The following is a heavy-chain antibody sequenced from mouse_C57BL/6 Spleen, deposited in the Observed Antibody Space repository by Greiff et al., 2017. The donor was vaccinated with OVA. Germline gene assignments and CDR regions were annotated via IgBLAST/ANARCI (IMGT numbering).Heavy chain of an antibody. CDR1: GYAFTSYW. J-gene: IGHJ1*03. V-gene: IGHV1-80*01. CDR2: IYPGGGDT. Sequence: VQLQQSGAELVKPGASVKISCKASGYAFTSYWMNWVKQRPGKGLEWIGQIYPGGGDTNYNGKFKGKATLTADKSSSTAYMQLSSLTSEDSAVYVCESDGDGSPYFDVWGTGTTVTVSS. D-gene: IGHD2-3*01. CDR3: ESDGDGSPYFDV.